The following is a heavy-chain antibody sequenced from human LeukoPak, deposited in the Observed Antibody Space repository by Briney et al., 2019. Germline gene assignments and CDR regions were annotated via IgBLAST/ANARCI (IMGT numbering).Heavy chain of an antibody. CDR2: INPSGGST. V-gene: IGHV1-46*01. Sequence: ASVKVSCKASEYTLTSYYLHWVRQAPGQGLEWMAIINPSGGSTSHAQKFQGRVTMTRDTSASTVYMELSSLRSEDTAVYYCAVGELGTKVDYWGQGTLVTVSS. CDR1: EYTLTSYY. J-gene: IGHJ4*02. CDR3: AVGELGTKVDY. D-gene: IGHD3-10*01.